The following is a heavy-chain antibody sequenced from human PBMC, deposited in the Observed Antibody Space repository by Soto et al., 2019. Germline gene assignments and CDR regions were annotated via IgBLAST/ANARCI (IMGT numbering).Heavy chain of an antibody. CDR2: IYYSGST. CDR3: AGYDFWSGHNWFDP. V-gene: IGHV4-59*01. CDR1: GGSISSYY. D-gene: IGHD3-3*01. J-gene: IGHJ5*02. Sequence: SETLSLTCTVSGGSISSYYWSWIRQPPGKGLEWIGYIYYSGSTNYNPSLKSRVTISVDTSKNQFSLKLSPVTAADTAVYYCAGYDFWSGHNWFDPWGQGTLVTVS.